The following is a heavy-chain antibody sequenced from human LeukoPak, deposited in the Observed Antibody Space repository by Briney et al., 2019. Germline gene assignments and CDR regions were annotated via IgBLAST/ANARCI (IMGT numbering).Heavy chain of an antibody. CDR1: GFTFSSYA. Sequence: GGSLRLSCAASGFTFSSYAMSWVRQAPGKGLEWVSAISGSGGSTYYADSVKGRFTISRDNSKNTLYLQMNSLRAEDTAVYYCASASYYDSSGYYKSPDYWGQGTLVTVSS. D-gene: IGHD3-22*01. CDR2: ISGSGGST. V-gene: IGHV3-23*01. J-gene: IGHJ4*02. CDR3: ASASYYDSSGYYKSPDY.